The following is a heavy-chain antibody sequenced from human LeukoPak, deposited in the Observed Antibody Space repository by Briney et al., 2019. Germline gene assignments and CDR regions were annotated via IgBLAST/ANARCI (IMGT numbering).Heavy chain of an antibody. CDR3: ARGAPSLYYYYMDI. CDR2: VYSSGST. V-gene: IGHV4-4*09. D-gene: IGHD3-16*01. Sequence: PSETLPLTCTVSGGSINTYYWNWIRQPPGEGLEWIGYVYSSGSTNFNPALKSRVTISLDTSKNQSSLKLTSVTAADTAVYYCARGAPSLYYYYMDIWGKGTSVTVSS. CDR1: GGSINTYY. J-gene: IGHJ6*03.